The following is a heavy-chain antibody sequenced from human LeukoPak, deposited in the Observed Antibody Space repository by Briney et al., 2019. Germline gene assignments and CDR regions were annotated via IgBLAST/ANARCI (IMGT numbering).Heavy chain of an antibody. CDR2: IIPILGIA. CDR3: ARECRYFDWLLGWFDP. V-gene: IGHV1-69*04. J-gene: IGHJ5*02. Sequence: SVKVSCKASGGTFSSYAISWVRQAPGQGLEWMGRIIPILGIANYAQKFQGRVTITADKSTSTAYMELSSLRSEDTAVYYCARECRYFDWLLGWFDPWGQGTLVTVSS. D-gene: IGHD3-9*01. CDR1: GGTFSSYA.